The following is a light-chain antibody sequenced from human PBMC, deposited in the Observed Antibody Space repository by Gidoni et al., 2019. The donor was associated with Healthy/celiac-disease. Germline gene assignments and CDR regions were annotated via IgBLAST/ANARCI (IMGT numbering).Light chain of an antibody. Sequence: SYELTQPPSVYVSPGQTASITCSGDKLGDKYACWYQQKPGQSPLLVIYQDSKRPSGIPERFSGSNSGKTATLTISGTQAMDEADYYCQAWDSSTAVFGGGTKLTVL. CDR2: QDS. V-gene: IGLV3-1*01. J-gene: IGLJ2*01. CDR1: KLGDKY. CDR3: QAWDSSTAV.